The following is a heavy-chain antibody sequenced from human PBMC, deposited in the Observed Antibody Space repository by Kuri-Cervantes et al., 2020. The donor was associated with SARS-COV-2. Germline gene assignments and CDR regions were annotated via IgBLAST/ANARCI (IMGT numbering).Heavy chain of an antibody. D-gene: IGHD3-16*02. V-gene: IGHV1-18*01. Sequence: ASVKVSCKASGYTFTSYGIGWVRQAPGQGLEWMGWISAYNGNTNYAQKLQGRVTMTTDTSTSTAYMELRSLRSDDTAVYYCAREMITFGGVIAYFDYWGQGTLVTVSS. CDR1: GYTFTSYG. CDR3: AREMITFGGVIAYFDY. J-gene: IGHJ4*02. CDR2: ISAYNGNT.